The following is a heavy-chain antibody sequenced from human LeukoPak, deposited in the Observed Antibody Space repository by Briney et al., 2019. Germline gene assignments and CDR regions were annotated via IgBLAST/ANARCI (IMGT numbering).Heavy chain of an antibody. CDR2: IYYSGST. CDR3: ARAIADTAMVCFDY. J-gene: IGHJ4*02. V-gene: IGHV4-30-4*08. CDR1: GGSISSGDYY. D-gene: IGHD5-18*01. Sequence: SETLSLTCTVSGGSISSGDYYWSWIRQPPGKGLEWIGYIYYSGSTYYNPSLKSRVTISVDTSKNQFSLKLSSVTAADTAVYYCARAIADTAMVCFDYWGQGTLVTVSS.